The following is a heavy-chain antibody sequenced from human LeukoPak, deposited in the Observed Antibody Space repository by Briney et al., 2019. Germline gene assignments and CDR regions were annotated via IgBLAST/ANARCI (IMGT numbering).Heavy chain of an antibody. V-gene: IGHV1-18*01. CDR2: ISGSTGNT. CDR3: ARVGRDCSSINCYWEDWFDP. D-gene: IGHD2-2*01. CDR1: GYSFTSYG. J-gene: IGHJ5*02. Sequence: GASVKVSCKASGYSFTSYGITWVREAPGQGPEWMGLISGSTGNTHYAQNVQGRVTMTTDTATSTAYMELRSLGSDDTAVYYCARVGRDCSSINCYWEDWFDPWGQGTLVIVPS.